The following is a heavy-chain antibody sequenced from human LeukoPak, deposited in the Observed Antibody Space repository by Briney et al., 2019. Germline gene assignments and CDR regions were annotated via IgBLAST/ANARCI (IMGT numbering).Heavy chain of an antibody. J-gene: IGHJ4*02. CDR3: TRGPPDGSGNYYPGDF. D-gene: IGHD3-10*01. V-gene: IGHV3-74*01. Sequence: PGGSLRLSCAASGFTFSSYWMHWVRQAPGKGLVWVSRINSDGSSINYADSVKGRFTISRDNAKNTLYLQMNSLRVEDTAVYYCTRGPPDGSGNYYPGDFWGQGTLVTVSS. CDR2: INSDGSSI. CDR1: GFTFSSYW.